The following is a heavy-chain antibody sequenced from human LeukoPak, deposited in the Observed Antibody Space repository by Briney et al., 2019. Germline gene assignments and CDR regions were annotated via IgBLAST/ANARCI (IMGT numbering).Heavy chain of an antibody. Sequence: GGSLRLSCAASGFTFSSYGMHWVRQAPGKGLEWVAVISYDGSNKYYADSVKGRFTISRDNSKNTLYLQMNSLRGEDTAVYYCARENNGDRYYFDCWGQGALVTVS. CDR3: ARENNGDRYYFDC. D-gene: IGHD2-8*01. V-gene: IGHV3-30*03. CDR1: GFTFSSYG. J-gene: IGHJ4*02. CDR2: ISYDGSNK.